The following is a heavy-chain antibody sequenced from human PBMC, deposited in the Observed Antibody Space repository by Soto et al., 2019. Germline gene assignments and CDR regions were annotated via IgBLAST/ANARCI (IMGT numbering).Heavy chain of an antibody. V-gene: IGHV1-58*01. CDR1: GFTFTSSA. J-gene: IGHJ5*02. CDR2: IVVGSGNT. Sequence: ASVNVSCKASGFTFTSSAVQWVRQARGQRLEWIGWIVVGSGNTNYAQKLQGRVTMTTDTSTSTAYMELRSLRSDDTAVYYCARVMWQQLVRWFDPWGQGTLVTVSS. CDR3: ARVMWQQLVRWFDP. D-gene: IGHD6-13*01.